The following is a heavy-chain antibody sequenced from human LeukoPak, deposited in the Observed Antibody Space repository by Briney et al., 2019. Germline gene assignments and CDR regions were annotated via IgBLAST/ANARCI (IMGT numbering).Heavy chain of an antibody. CDR3: ARDHAMVRGVNWFDP. D-gene: IGHD3-10*01. J-gene: IGHJ5*02. V-gene: IGHV1-46*01. CDR1: GHTFTSYY. CDR2: FNPTGDST. Sequence: ASVKVSCKASGHTFTSYYMHWVRQAPGQGLEWMGIFNPTGDSTIYAQKFQGRVTMTRDMSTSTVYMELSSLRSEDTAVHYCARDHAMVRGVNWFDPWGQGTLVTVSS.